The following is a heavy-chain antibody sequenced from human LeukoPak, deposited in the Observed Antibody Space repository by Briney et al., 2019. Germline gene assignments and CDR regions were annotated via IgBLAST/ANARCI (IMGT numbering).Heavy chain of an antibody. CDR2: IIPIFGTA. CDR3: ARGPTDADDILIWFDP. J-gene: IGHJ5*02. Sequence: SVKVSCKASGGTFSSYAISWVRQAPGQGLEWMGGIIPIFGTANYAQKFQGRVTITTDESTSTAYMELSSLRSEDTAVYYCARGPTDADDILIWFDPWGQGTLVTVSS. V-gene: IGHV1-69*05. CDR1: GGTFSSYA. D-gene: IGHD3-9*01.